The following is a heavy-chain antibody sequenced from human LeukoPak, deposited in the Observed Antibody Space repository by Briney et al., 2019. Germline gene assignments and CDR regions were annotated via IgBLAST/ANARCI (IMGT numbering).Heavy chain of an antibody. D-gene: IGHD3/OR15-3a*01. J-gene: IGHJ4*02. V-gene: IGHV4-34*01. CDR1: GGSFSGYY. CDR2: INHSGST. Sequence: SETLSLTCAVYGGSFSGYYWSWIRQPPGKGLEWIGEINHSGSTNYNPSLKSRVTISVDTSKNQFSLKLSSVTAADTAVYYCARQTGSGLFILPGGQGTLVTVSS. CDR3: ARQTGSGLFILP.